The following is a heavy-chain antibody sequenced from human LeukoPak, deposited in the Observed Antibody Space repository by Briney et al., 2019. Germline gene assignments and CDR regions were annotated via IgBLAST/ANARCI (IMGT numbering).Heavy chain of an antibody. V-gene: IGHV3-23*01. CDR1: GFTFSSYA. D-gene: IGHD3-9*01. CDR3: ARDGYDLLTGYYAYHFDF. CDR2: FGAGTGAIT. J-gene: IGHJ4*02. Sequence: PGGSLRLSCAASGFTFSSYAMRWVRQAPGKGLEWVSAFGAGTGAITIYVDSVKGRFTISRDNSKNTLYLQMDSLRAEDTAVYYCARDGYDLLTGYYAYHFDFWGQGTRVTVSS.